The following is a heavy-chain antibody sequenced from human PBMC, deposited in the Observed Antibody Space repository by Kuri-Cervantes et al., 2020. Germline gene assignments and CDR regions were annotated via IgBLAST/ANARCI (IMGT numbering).Heavy chain of an antibody. J-gene: IGHJ4*02. Sequence: GGSLRLSCTASEFIYDDYAMHWVRQVPGKGLEWVSGISWNSDNIAYADSVKGRFTISRDNAKNSLYLQMNSLRTEDTAVYYCAPGVGSGYSPYFDYWGQGTLVTVSS. CDR3: APGVGSGYSPYFDY. V-gene: IGHV3-9*01. D-gene: IGHD3-22*01. CDR2: ISWNSDNI. CDR1: EFIYDDYA.